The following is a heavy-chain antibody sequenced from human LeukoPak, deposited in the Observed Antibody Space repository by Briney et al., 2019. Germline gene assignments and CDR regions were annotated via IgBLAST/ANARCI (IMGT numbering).Heavy chain of an antibody. J-gene: IGHJ5*01. V-gene: IGHV3-53*01. Sequence: GGSLRLSCAASGLTVSSNYMSWVRQAPGKGLEWVSVIYSGGSTYYADSVKGRFTISRDNSKNTLYLEMNSLRAEDTAVYYCARDAWGGNSGYTGFDCWGQGTLVTVSS. CDR3: ARDAWGGNSGYTGFDC. CDR2: IYSGGST. D-gene: IGHD3-22*01. CDR1: GLTVSSNY.